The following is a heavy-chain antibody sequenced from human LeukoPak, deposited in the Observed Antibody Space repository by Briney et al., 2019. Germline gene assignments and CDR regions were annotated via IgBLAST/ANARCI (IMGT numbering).Heavy chain of an antibody. D-gene: IGHD4-23*01. CDR1: GFTFDDYA. CDR2: ISGDGGST. CDR3: AGNYGGNSNY. V-gene: IGHV3-43*02. J-gene: IGHJ4*02. Sequence: GGSLRLSCAASGFTFDDYAMHCVRQAPGKGLEWVSLISGDGGSTYYADSVKGRFTISRDNAKNSLYLQMNSLRAEDTAVYYCAGNYGGNSNYWGQGTQVTVSS.